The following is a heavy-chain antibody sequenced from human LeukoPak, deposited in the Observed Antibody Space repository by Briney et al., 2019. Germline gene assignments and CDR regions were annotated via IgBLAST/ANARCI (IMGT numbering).Heavy chain of an antibody. J-gene: IGHJ4*02. CDR2: INSDGSST. CDR3: AKDYDFWSGRDY. D-gene: IGHD3-3*01. Sequence: GGSLRLSCAASGFTFSSYWMHWVRHAPGKGLVWVSRINSDGSSTSYADSVKGRFTISRDNAKNTLYLQMNSLRAEDTAVYYCAKDYDFWSGRDYWGQGTLVTVPS. CDR1: GFTFSSYW. V-gene: IGHV3-74*01.